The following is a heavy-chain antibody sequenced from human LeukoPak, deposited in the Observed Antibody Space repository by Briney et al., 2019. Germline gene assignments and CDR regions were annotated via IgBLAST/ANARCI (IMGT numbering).Heavy chain of an antibody. D-gene: IGHD1-1*01. J-gene: IGHJ4*02. CDR2: ISGSGGGT. Sequence: GGSLRLSCAASGFTFSNYAMNWVRQAPGKGLEWVSTISGSGGGTYYADSVKGRFTISRDNSKNTLYLQMSSLRAEDTAVYYCVKITSVTGGDCWGQGTRLTVSS. V-gene: IGHV3-23*01. CDR3: VKITSVTGGDC. CDR1: GFTFSNYA.